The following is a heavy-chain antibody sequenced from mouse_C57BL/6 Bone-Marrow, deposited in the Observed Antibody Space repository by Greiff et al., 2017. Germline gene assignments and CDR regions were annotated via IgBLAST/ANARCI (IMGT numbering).Heavy chain of an antibody. V-gene: IGHV1-42*01. J-gene: IGHJ2*01. CDR1: GYSFTGYY. D-gene: IGHD4-1*01. CDR3: ALLTGTLYYFDY. Sequence: VHVKQSGPELVKPGASVKISCKASGYSFTGYYMNWVKQSPEKSLEWIGEINPSTGGTTYNQKFKAKATLTVDKSSSPAYMQLKSLTSEDSAVYYCALLTGTLYYFDYWGQGTTRTVSS. CDR2: INPSTGGT.